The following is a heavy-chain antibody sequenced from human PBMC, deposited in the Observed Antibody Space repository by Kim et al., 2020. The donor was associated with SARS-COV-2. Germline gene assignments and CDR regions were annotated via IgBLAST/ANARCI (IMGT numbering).Heavy chain of an antibody. J-gene: IGHJ3*02. CDR3: ARDDLFDDNGLDM. V-gene: IGHV3-33*01. CDR2: IVNDGSTQ. CDR1: GFSFKTHG. D-gene: IGHD2-8*01. Sequence: GGSLRLSCVASGFSFKTHGMHWVRQSPGKGLDWVAVIVNDGSTQSYADSMKGRFTISRDNSKNMLYLQMNSLTVEDTAVYYCARDDLFDDNGLDMWGQGTVVTVSS.